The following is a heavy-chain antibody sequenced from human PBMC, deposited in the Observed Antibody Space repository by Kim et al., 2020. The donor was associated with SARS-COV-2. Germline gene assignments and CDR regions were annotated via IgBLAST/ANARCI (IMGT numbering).Heavy chain of an antibody. Sequence: GGSLRLSCAASGFTFSSYGMHWVRQAPGKGLEWVAVISYDGSNKYYADSVKGRFTISRDNSKNTLYLQMNSLRAEDTAVYYCAKDQYYDFWSGYQVEELDKRDNWGQGTLVTVSS. D-gene: IGHD3-3*01. CDR3: AKDQYYDFWSGYQVEELDKRDN. J-gene: IGHJ4*02. CDR1: GFTFSSYG. CDR2: ISYDGSNK. V-gene: IGHV3-30*18.